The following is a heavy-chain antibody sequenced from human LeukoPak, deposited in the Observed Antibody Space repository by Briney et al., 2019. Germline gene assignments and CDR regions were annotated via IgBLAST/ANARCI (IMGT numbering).Heavy chain of an antibody. V-gene: IGHV4-61*05. Sequence: PSETLSLTCTVSGGSIISSSYYWGWIRQPPGKGLEWIGYIYYSGSTNYNPSLKSRVTISVDTSKNQFSLKLSSVTAADTAVYYCARRSRDAFDIWGQGTMVTVSS. J-gene: IGHJ3*02. CDR2: IYYSGST. CDR3: ARRSRDAFDI. CDR1: GGSIISSSYY.